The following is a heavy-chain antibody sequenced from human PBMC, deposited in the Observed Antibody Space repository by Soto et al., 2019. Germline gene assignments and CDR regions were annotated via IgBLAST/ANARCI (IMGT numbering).Heavy chain of an antibody. J-gene: IGHJ3*02. CDR3: AKDYYGDYPGAFDI. CDR1: GFTFSSYG. D-gene: IGHD4-17*01. V-gene: IGHV3-30*18. CDR2: ISYDGSNK. Sequence: QVQLVESGGGVVQPGRSLRLSCAASGFTFSSYGMHWVRQAPGKGLEWVAVISYDGSNKYYADSVKGRFTISRDNSKNTLYLQMNSLRAEDTAVYYCAKDYYGDYPGAFDILGQGTMVTVSS.